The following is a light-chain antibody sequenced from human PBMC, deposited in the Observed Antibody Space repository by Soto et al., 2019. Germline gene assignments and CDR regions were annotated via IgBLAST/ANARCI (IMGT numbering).Light chain of an antibody. CDR1: QSISTW. CDR2: DAS. V-gene: IGKV1-5*01. CDR3: QHYYNYPWT. Sequence: EIQMTQSPSTLSASVGDRVTITCRASQSISTWLAWYQQQPGRAPRLLIYDASSLQSGVPSRFSGNGSGTEFTLTISSLQPDDFSSYYCQHYYNYPWTFGQGTKVDIK. J-gene: IGKJ1*01.